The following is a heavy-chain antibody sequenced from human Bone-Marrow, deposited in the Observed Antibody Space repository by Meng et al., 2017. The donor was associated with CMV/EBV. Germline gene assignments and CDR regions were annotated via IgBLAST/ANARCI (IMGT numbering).Heavy chain of an antibody. J-gene: IGHJ4*02. CDR2: IYYSGST. CDR1: GGSISSSSYY. D-gene: IGHD3-22*01. Sequence: SETLSLTCTVSGGSISSSSYYWGWIRQPPGKGLEWIGSIYYSGSTYYNPSLKSRVTISVDTSKNQFSLKLSSVTAADTAVYYCARALDSSGSLFDYWGQGTLVTVSS. CDR3: ARALDSSGSLFDY. V-gene: IGHV4-39*07.